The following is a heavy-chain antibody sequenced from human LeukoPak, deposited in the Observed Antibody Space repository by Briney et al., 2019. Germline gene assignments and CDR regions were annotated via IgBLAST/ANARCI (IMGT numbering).Heavy chain of an antibody. V-gene: IGHV1-2*02. D-gene: IGHD5-12*01. J-gene: IGHJ4*02. Sequence: ASVKVSCKASGYTLTGYYMHWVRQAPGHGLEWMGWIKPNSGDTNYAQKFQGRVTMTRDTSISTAYMELSRLRSDDTAVYYCARERGYSLDYWGQGTLVTVSS. CDR2: IKPNSGDT. CDR1: GYTLTGYY. CDR3: ARERGYSLDY.